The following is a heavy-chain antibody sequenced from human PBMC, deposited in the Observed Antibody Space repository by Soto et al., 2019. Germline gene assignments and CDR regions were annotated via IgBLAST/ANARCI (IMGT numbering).Heavy chain of an antibody. CDR1: GYTFTSYG. CDR2: ISAYNGNT. D-gene: IGHD4-17*01. Sequence: ASVKVSCKASGYTFTSYGISWVRQAPGQGLEWMGWISAYNGNTNYAQKLQGRVTMTTDTSTSTAYMELRSLRSDDTAVYYCARDLGTVTRDAFDIWGQGTMVTVSS. V-gene: IGHV1-18*01. CDR3: ARDLGTVTRDAFDI. J-gene: IGHJ3*02.